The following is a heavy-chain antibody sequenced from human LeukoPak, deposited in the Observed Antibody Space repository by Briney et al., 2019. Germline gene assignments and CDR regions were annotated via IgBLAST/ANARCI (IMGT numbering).Heavy chain of an antibody. D-gene: IGHD1-26*01. J-gene: IGHJ6*02. CDR3: ASGLVGATYYYGMDV. CDR2: IIPIFGTA. Sequence: ASVKVSCKASGGTFSSYAISWVRQAPGQGLEWMGGIIPIFGTANYAQKFQGRVTITADESTSTAYMELSSLRSEDTAVYYCASGLVGATYYYGMDVWGQGTTVTVSS. V-gene: IGHV1-69*13. CDR1: GGTFSSYA.